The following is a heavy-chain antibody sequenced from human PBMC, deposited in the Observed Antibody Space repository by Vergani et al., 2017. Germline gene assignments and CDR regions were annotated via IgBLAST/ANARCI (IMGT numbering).Heavy chain of an antibody. J-gene: IGHJ5*02. CDR1: GFSLSSHA. CDR3: ARDLRLLYNRFDP. V-gene: IGHV3-33*08. Sequence: QVQLAESGGGRVQPGRSLRLSCAASGFSLSSHAIHWVRQAPGKGLEWVAVTWYDGNNKQYADSVKGRFTISRDNSKSTMYLQMNSLRDEDTGVYYCARDLRLLYNRFDPWGQGTLVTVSS. CDR2: TWYDGNNK. D-gene: IGHD1-14*01.